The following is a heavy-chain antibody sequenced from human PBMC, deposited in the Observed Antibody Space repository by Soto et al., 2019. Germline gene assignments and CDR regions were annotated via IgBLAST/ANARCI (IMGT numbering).Heavy chain of an antibody. CDR3: ARQIVVVIQNWFDP. V-gene: IGHV4-34*01. J-gene: IGHJ5*02. CDR2: INHSGST. Sequence: SETLSLTCAVYGGSFSGYYWSWIRQPPGKGLEWIGEINHSGSTNYNPSLKSRVTISVDTSKNQFSLKLSSVTAADTAVYYCARQIVVVIQNWFDPWGQGTLVTVSS. CDR1: GGSFSGYY. D-gene: IGHD3-22*01.